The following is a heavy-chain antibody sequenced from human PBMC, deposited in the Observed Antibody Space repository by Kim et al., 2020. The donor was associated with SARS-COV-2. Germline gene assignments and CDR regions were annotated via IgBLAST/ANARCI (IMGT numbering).Heavy chain of an antibody. V-gene: IGHV3-11*05. CDR3: AKDGISADHDAFDI. J-gene: IGHJ3*02. D-gene: IGHD1-26*01. Sequence: ADSVKGRFTISRENAKNSLYLQMNSLRAEDTAVYYCAKDGISADHDAFDIWGQGTMVTVSS.